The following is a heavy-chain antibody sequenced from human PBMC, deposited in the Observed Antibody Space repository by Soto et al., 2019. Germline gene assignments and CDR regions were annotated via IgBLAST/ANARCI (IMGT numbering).Heavy chain of an antibody. CDR1: GYSFTSYW. V-gene: IGHV5-51*01. D-gene: IGHD6-13*01. CDR2: IYPGDSDT. J-gene: IGHJ3*02. CDR3: ARRRGSSWLHDAFDI. Sequence: GESLKISCKGSGYSFTSYWIGWVRQMPGKGLEWMGIIYPGDSDTRYSPSFQGQVTISADKSISTAYLQWSSLKASDTAMYYCARRRGSSWLHDAFDIWGQGTMVTVSS.